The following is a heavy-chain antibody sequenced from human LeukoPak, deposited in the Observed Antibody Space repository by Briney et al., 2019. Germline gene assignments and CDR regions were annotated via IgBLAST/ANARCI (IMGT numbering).Heavy chain of an antibody. Sequence: GGSLRLSCAASGFNFSSYEMNWVRQAPGKGLEWVSSISGSGGEIHYADSVKGRFTISRDNSKNTVYLQMNSLRDEDTAVFYCAKGGPFSTSSQKYFDPWGQGSLVIVS. V-gene: IGHV3-23*01. D-gene: IGHD6-6*01. CDR3: AKGGPFSTSSQKYFDP. CDR1: GFNFSSYE. CDR2: ISGSGGEI. J-gene: IGHJ5*02.